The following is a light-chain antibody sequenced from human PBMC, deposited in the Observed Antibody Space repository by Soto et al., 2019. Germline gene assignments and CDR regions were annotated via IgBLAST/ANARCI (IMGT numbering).Light chain of an antibody. J-gene: IGKJ5*01. CDR3: QQYGSSPPIT. CDR2: GAS. Sequence: EIVLTQSPGTLALSQGERATLSCRASQSVSSSYLAWYQQKPGQAPRLLIYGASTRATGIPDRFSGSGSGTDFTLTISILEPEDFAVYYCQQYGSSPPITFGQGTRLEI. V-gene: IGKV3-20*01. CDR1: QSVSSSY.